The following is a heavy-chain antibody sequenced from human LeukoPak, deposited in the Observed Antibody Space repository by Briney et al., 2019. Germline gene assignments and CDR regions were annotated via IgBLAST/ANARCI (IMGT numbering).Heavy chain of an antibody. D-gene: IGHD3-16*01. Sequence: SETLSLTCTVSGGSIRNYYWIWVRQPPGKGLEWIGYIYYTGSTNYNTSLKSRVTISIDTSKNHFSLKLRSVTAADTAVYYCATHPGGENPQFDYWGQGTLVTVSS. V-gene: IGHV4-59*08. CDR2: IYYTGST. CDR1: GGSIRNYY. CDR3: ATHPGGENPQFDY. J-gene: IGHJ4*02.